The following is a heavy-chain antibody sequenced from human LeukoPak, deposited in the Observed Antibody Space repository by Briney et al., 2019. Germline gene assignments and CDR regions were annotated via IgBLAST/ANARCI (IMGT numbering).Heavy chain of an antibody. Sequence: GGSLRLSCAASGLSFSSFAMSWVRQGPARGLEWVSSIRGNGETFYADSVKDRFTLSSDSSRNTVYLQMSGLRAEDTAVYYCAKEPSYCTNGVCYSRVFDRWGQGTLVTVSS. D-gene: IGHD2-8*01. J-gene: IGHJ5*02. V-gene: IGHV3-23*01. CDR3: AKEPSYCTNGVCYSRVFDR. CDR2: IRGNGET. CDR1: GLSFSSFA.